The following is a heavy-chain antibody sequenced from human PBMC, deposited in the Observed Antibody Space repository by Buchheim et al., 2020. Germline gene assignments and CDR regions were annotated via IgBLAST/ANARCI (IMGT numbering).Heavy chain of an antibody. CDR3: AKAKGWYYYYYGMDV. CDR1: GFTFSSYG. Sequence: QVRLVESGGGVVQPGRSLRLSCAASGFTFSSYGMHWIRQAPGKGLEWVAVISYDGSNKYYADSVKGRFTISRDNSKNTLYLKMNSLRAEDTAVYYCAKAKGWYYYYYGMDVWGQGTT. CDR2: ISYDGSNK. V-gene: IGHV3-30*18. J-gene: IGHJ6*02.